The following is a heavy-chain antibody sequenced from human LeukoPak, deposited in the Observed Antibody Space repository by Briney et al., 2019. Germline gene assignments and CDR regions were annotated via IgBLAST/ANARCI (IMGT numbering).Heavy chain of an antibody. CDR3: ATYRQVLLPFES. Sequence: SGGSLRLSCAASGFTFSTFAMIWVRQPPGKGLEWVSSIFPSSDEIHYADSVRGRFTISRDNSKSTLSLQMNSLRAGDTAIYYCATYRQVLLPFESWGQGTLVTVSS. D-gene: IGHD2-8*02. CDR1: GFTFSTFA. V-gene: IGHV3-23*01. CDR2: IFPSSDEI. J-gene: IGHJ4*02.